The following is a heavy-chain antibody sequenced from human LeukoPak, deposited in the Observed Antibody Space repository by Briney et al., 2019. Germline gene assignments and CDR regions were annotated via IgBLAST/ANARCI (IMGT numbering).Heavy chain of an antibody. D-gene: IGHD3-22*01. CDR2: INPSGGST. Sequence: ASVKVSCKASGHTFTSYYMHWVRQAPGQGLEWMGIINPSGGSTSYAQKFQGRVTMTRDTSTSTVYMELSSLRSEDTAVYYCARVHSDYYDSSGYYFDYWGQGTLVTVSS. CDR1: GHTFTSYY. CDR3: ARVHSDYYDSSGYYFDY. J-gene: IGHJ4*02. V-gene: IGHV1-46*01.